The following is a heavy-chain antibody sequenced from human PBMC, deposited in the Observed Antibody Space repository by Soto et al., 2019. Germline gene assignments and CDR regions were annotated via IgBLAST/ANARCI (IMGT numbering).Heavy chain of an antibody. D-gene: IGHD3-10*01. CDR2: ISSSSTYT. CDR1: EFTFSDYY. CDR3: ARDYRFGELYGMDV. V-gene: IGHV3-11*06. J-gene: IGHJ6*02. Sequence: PGGSLRLSCAASEFTFSDYYMSWIRQPPGKGLEWLAYISSSSTYTNYAASVKGRFTISRDNAKNSLYLQINSLRAEDTAVYYCARDYRFGELYGMDVWGQGTTVTVSS.